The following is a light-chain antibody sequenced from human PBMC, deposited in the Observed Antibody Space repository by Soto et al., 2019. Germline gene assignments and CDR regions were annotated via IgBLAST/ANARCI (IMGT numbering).Light chain of an antibody. CDR2: ANT. V-gene: IGLV1-40*01. CDR3: QSYDSSLSGSDVI. CDR1: SSNIGADYD. Sequence: QAVVTQPPSVSGAPGQRVTISCTVSSSNIGADYDVHWYQHLPGSAPKLLIYANTKRPSGVPDRFSASKSGTSASLAITGLQAADEAVYYCQSYDSSLSGSDVIFGGGTKVTVL. J-gene: IGLJ2*01.